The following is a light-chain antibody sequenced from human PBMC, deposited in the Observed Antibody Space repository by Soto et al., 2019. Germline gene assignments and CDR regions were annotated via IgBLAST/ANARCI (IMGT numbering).Light chain of an antibody. CDR2: DAS. J-gene: IGKJ1*01. CDR3: QQRSNWPRT. V-gene: IGKV3-11*01. CDR1: QSVSSY. Sequence: EIVLTQSPATLSLSPGERATHSSRASQSVSSYLAWYQQKPGQAPRLLIYDASNRATGISARFSGSGSGTDFTLTISSLEPEDFAVYYCQQRSNWPRTFGQGTKVDIK.